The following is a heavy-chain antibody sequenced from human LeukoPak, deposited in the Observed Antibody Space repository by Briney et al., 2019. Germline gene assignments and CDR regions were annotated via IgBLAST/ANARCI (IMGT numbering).Heavy chain of an antibody. CDR1: GYTFTSYD. D-gene: IGHD2-15*01. CDR2: MNPNSGNT. CDR3: ARVDCSGGSCYLGY. V-gene: IGHV1-8*01. Sequence: ASVKVSCKASGYTFTSYDINWVRQATGQGLEWMGRMNPNSGNTGYAQKFQGRVTMTRNTSISTAYMELSSLRSEDTAVYYCARVDCSGGSCYLGYWGQGTLVTVSS. J-gene: IGHJ4*02.